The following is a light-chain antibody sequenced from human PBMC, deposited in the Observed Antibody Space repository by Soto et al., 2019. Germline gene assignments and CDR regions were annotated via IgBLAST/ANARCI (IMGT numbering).Light chain of an antibody. Sequence: EIVLTQSPGTLSLSPGERATLSCRASQSVSSSYLAWYQQKPGQAPRLLIYGASIRATGLPARFSGSGSGTEFTLTISSLQSEDFAVYYCQQYNNWPPITFGQGTRLEI. J-gene: IGKJ5*01. CDR1: QSVSSSY. CDR2: GAS. CDR3: QQYNNWPPIT. V-gene: IGKV3-15*01.